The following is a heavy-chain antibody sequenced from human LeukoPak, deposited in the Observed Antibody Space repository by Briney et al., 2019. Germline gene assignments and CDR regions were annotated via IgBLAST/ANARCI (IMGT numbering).Heavy chain of an antibody. D-gene: IGHD3-16*01. CDR1: GLIFSSYP. V-gene: IGHV3-30*01. J-gene: IGHJ4*02. Sequence: GRSLRHSCAASGLIFSSYPMHWVRQAPGKGLEWVTVISYDGSNKYYAGSVKGRFTISRDNSKNTLYLQMNSLRAEDTAVYYCATGGFRNPPVDYWGQGTLVTVSS. CDR2: ISYDGSNK. CDR3: ATGGFRNPPVDY.